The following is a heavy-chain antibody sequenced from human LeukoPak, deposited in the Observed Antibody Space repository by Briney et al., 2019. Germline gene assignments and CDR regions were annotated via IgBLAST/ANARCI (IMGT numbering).Heavy chain of an antibody. Sequence: PSETLSLTCTVSGDSITSYYWTWIRQPPGKGLEWIGYMYHSGATSNNPSLKSRVTISVDTSKNQFSLKLSSVTAADTAVYYCARGVGYCSGGSCYASYYYGMDVWGQGTTVTVSS. V-gene: IGHV4-59*12. D-gene: IGHD2-15*01. J-gene: IGHJ6*02. CDR1: GDSITSYY. CDR3: ARGVGYCSGGSCYASYYYGMDV. CDR2: MYHSGAT.